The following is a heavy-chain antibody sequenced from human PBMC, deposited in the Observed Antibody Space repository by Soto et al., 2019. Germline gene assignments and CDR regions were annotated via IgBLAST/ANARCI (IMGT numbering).Heavy chain of an antibody. D-gene: IGHD3-22*01. J-gene: IGHJ4*02. V-gene: IGHV3-30*18. Sequence: GGSLRLCCAASGFTFSSYGMHWVRQAPGKGLEWVAIISYDGNYKHHADSVKGRFTISRDNSKNTLYLQMNSLRAEDTAVYYCGKVSTYYYDSTFDYWGQGTLVTVSS. CDR3: GKVSTYYYDSTFDY. CDR2: ISYDGNYK. CDR1: GFTFSSYG.